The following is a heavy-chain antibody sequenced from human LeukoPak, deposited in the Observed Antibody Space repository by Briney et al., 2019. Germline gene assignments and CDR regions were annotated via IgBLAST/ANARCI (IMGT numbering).Heavy chain of an antibody. J-gene: IGHJ6*02. CDR3: ARGYCSGGSCHLGYYYYGMDV. D-gene: IGHD2-15*01. V-gene: IGHV1-2*02. CDR2: FNPDSGGT. Sequence: ASVKVSCKASGYTFTGYYLHWVRQAPGQGLEWMGWFNPDSGGTSYAQKFQGRVTMTRDTSISTAYMELSRLTSDDTAVYYCARGYCSGGSCHLGYYYYGMDVWGQGTTVTVSS. CDR1: GYTFTGYY.